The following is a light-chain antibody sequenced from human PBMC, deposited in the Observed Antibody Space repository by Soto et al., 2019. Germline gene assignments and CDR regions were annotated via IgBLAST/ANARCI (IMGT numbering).Light chain of an antibody. CDR1: SSNIGSNT. J-gene: IGLJ1*01. V-gene: IGLV1-44*01. Sequence: QSVLTQPPSASGTPGQRVTISCSGSSSNIGSNTVNWYQQLPGTAPKLLIYGNNQRPSGVPDRFSGSKSGTSAPLAISGLQSEDEADYYCATWDDSLNGVFGTGTKVTVL. CDR3: ATWDDSLNGV. CDR2: GNN.